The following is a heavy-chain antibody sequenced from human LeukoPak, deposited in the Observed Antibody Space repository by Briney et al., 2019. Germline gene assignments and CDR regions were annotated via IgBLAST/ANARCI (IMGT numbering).Heavy chain of an antibody. V-gene: IGHV3-30*02. CDR1: GFTFSSYG. CDR3: VKDDYSNFHGY. CDR2: IRYDGSTD. Sequence: PGGSLRLSCAASGFTFSSYGMHWVRQAPGKGLEWLSFIRYDGSTDDYADSVRGRFTISRDNSKNTLYLQMNSLRAEDTAVYYCVKDDYSNFHGYWGQGTLVTVSS. D-gene: IGHD4-11*01. J-gene: IGHJ4*02.